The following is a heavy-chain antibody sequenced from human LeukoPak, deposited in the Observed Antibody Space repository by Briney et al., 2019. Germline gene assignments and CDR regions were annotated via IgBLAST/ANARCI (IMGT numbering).Heavy chain of an antibody. J-gene: IGHJ4*02. CDR3: ARFHYGYPYYFDH. CDR1: GGSFSGYY. Sequence: PSETLSLTCAVYGGSFSGYYWSWIRQPPGKGLEWIGEINHSGSTNYNPSLKSRVTISVDTSKNQFSLKLSSVTAADTAVYYCARFHYGYPYYFDHWGKGTLVTVSS. D-gene: IGHD4-17*01. CDR2: INHSGST. V-gene: IGHV4-34*01.